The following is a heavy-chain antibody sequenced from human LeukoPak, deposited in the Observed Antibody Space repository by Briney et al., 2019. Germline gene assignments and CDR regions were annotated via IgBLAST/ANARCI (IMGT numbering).Heavy chain of an antibody. CDR2: INHSGST. CDR3: ARGGDYYDSSGYYRLSDFDY. D-gene: IGHD3-22*01. Sequence: SETLSLTCAVYGGSFSGYYWSWIRQPPGKGLEWIGEINHSGSTNYNPSLKSRVTISVDTSKNQFSLKLGSVTAADTAVYYCARGGDYYDSSGYYRLSDFDYWGQGTLVTVSS. CDR1: GGSFSGYY. J-gene: IGHJ4*02. V-gene: IGHV4-34*01.